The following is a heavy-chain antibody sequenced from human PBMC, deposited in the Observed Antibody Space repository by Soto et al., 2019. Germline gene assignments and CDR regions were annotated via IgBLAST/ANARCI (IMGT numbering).Heavy chain of an antibody. CDR1: GFTFSSYA. D-gene: IGHD4-17*01. J-gene: IGHJ3*02. Sequence: QVQLVESGGDVVQPGRSLRLSCAASGFTFSSYAMHWVRQAPGKGLEWVAVISYDGSNKYYADSVKGRFTISRDNSKNTLYLQMNSLRAEDTAVYYCARTYGDYVPAFDIWGQGTMVTVSS. CDR2: ISYDGSNK. CDR3: ARTYGDYVPAFDI. V-gene: IGHV3-30-3*01.